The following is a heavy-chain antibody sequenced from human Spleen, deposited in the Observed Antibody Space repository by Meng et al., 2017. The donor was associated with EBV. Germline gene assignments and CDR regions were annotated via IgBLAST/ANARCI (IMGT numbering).Heavy chain of an antibody. D-gene: IGHD3-10*01. CDR2: IHTNTGNP. CDR1: GYTFTNYA. J-gene: IGHJ5*02. CDR3: TTRGRNYYGAGSLDP. V-gene: IGHV7-4-1*02. Sequence: QLVQSWSELKKLGASVKLSCKASGYTFTNYAMNWVRRAPGQGLEWMGWIHTNTGNPTYAQGFTGRFVFSLDTSVSTAYLQISSLKAEDTAIYYCTTRGRNYYGAGSLDPWGQGTLVTVSS.